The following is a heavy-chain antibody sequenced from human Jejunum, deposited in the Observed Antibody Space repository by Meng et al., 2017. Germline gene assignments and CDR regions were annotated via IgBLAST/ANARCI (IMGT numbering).Heavy chain of an antibody. V-gene: IGHV3-48*03. CDR3: VPDSRYCSGGGCYPTSGY. CDR2: ISSSGYTT. J-gene: IGHJ4*02. Sequence: GESLKISCAASGFIFSSYDVIWVRQAPGKGLEWISHISSSGYTTHYADSVKGRFTISRDNAKNSLYLQMNSLRDEDTAVYYCVPDSRYCSGGGCYPTSGYWGQGALVTVSS. D-gene: IGHD2-15*01. CDR1: GFIFSSYD.